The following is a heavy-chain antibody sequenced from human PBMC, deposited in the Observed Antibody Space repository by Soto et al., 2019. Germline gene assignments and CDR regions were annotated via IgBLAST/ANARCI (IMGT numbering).Heavy chain of an antibody. Sequence: SETLSLTCTVSGGSISSSSYYWGWIRQPPGKGLEWIGSIYYSGSTYYNPSLKSRVTISVDTSKNQFSLKLSSVTAADTAVYHCARHVWLGRYFDYWGQGTLVTVSS. V-gene: IGHV4-39*01. CDR1: GGSISSSSYY. D-gene: IGHD6-19*01. CDR3: ARHVWLGRYFDY. J-gene: IGHJ4*02. CDR2: IYYSGST.